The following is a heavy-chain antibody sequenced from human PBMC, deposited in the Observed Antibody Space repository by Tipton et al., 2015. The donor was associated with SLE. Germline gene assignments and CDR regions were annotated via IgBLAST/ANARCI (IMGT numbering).Heavy chain of an antibody. CDR3: ARLGYGDYDN. V-gene: IGHV4-59*01. CDR2: IYYVWST. Sequence: TLSLTCTVSGGSISSYYWSWIRQPPGTGLGWIGYIYYVWSTNSNPSPTRRVTISVDTSTNQFSLRLSSVTAAATAVYYCARLGYGDYDNWGQGTLVTVSS. J-gene: IGHJ4*02. CDR1: GGSISSYY. D-gene: IGHD4-17*01.